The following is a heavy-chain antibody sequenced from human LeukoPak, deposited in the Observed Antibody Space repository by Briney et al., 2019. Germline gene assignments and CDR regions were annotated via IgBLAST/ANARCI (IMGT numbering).Heavy chain of an antibody. Sequence: SQTLSLTCAVSGGSISSGGYSRSWIRQPPGKGLEWIGYIYHSGSTYYNPSLKSRVTISVDRSKNQFSLKLSSVTAADTAVYYCARALLWFGELLSGWFDPWGQGTLVTVSS. V-gene: IGHV4-30-2*01. D-gene: IGHD3-10*01. CDR3: ARALLWFGELLSGWFDP. CDR1: GGSISSGGYS. J-gene: IGHJ5*02. CDR2: IYHSGST.